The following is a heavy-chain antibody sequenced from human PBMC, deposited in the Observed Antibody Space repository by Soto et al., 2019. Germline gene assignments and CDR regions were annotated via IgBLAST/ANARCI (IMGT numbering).Heavy chain of an antibody. J-gene: IGHJ3*02. D-gene: IGHD3-10*01. CDR3: ATAQDLLLWFGELLGAFDI. CDR1: GYTLTELS. CDR2: FDPEDGET. V-gene: IGHV1-24*01. Sequence: ASVKVSCKVSGYTLTELSMHWVRQAPGKGLEWMGGFDPEDGETIYAQKFQGRVTMTEDTSTDKAYMELSSLRSEDTAVYYCATAQDLLLWFGELLGAFDIWGQGTMVTVSS.